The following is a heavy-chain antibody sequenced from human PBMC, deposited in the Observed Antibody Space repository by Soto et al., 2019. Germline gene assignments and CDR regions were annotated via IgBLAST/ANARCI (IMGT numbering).Heavy chain of an antibody. J-gene: IGHJ4*02. V-gene: IGHV4-30-2*01. CDR3: ASDYGSGSYRFDF. Sequence: SETLSLTCAVSGVSVSNGDYSWSWIRQPPGKGLEWIGYIYVSGSTVYNPSLKSRVTISMDRSKDQFSLKLNSVTAADTAVYYCASDYGSGSYRFDFWGQGILVTVS. D-gene: IGHD3-10*01. CDR2: IYVSGST. CDR1: GVSVSNGDYS.